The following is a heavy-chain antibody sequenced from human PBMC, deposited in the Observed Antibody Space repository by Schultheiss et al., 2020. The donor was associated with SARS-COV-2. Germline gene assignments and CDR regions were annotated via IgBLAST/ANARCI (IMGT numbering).Heavy chain of an antibody. J-gene: IGHJ6*02. V-gene: IGHV1-2*02. CDR3: ARDYGPYDYGDYGFDYYYGMDV. CDR2: INPNSGGT. CDR1: GYTFTGYY. D-gene: IGHD4-17*01. Sequence: ASVKVSCKASGYTFTGYYMHWVRQAPGQGLEWMGWINPNSGGTNYAQKFQGRVTITRDMSTSTAYMELSSLRSEDTAVYYCARDYGPYDYGDYGFDYYYGMDVWGQGTTVTVSS.